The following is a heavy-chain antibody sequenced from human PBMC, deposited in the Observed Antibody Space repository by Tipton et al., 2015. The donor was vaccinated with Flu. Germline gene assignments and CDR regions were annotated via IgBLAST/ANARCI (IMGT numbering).Heavy chain of an antibody. D-gene: IGHD3-10*01. Sequence: TLSLTCTASGGSMSSFYWSWIRQPAGKGLEFIGRIYTSGTSNYNPSLKSRVAMSIDTSKSQFSLKLKPVTAADTAIYYCARASGSGTYVIFDYWGQGTLVTVSS. CDR3: ARASGSGTYVIFDY. J-gene: IGHJ4*02. CDR2: IYTSGTS. V-gene: IGHV4-4*07. CDR1: GGSMSSFY.